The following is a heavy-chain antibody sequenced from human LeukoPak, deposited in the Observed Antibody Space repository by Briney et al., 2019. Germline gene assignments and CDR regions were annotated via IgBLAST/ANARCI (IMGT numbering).Heavy chain of an antibody. CDR1: GYSFTSYW. CDR3: ARLKDSSGYRDAFDI. CDR2: IYPGDSDT. J-gene: IGHJ3*02. Sequence: LGESLKISCKGSGYSFTSYWIGWVRQMPGKGLEWMGIIYPGDSDTRYSPSFQGQVTISADKSISTAYLQWSSLKASDTAMYYCARLKDSSGYRDAFDIWGQGTMVTVSS. D-gene: IGHD3-22*01. V-gene: IGHV5-51*01.